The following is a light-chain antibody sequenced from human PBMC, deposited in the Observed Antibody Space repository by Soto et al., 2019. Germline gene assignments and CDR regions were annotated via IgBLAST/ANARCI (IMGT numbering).Light chain of an antibody. CDR2: GNS. CDR1: SSNIGAGYD. Sequence: QLVLTQPPSVSGAPGQRVTISCTGSSSNIGAGYDVHWYQQLPGTAPKLLIYGNSNRPSGVPDRFSGSKSGTSASLAITGLQAEDEADYYCQSYDSSLSERVFGTGTQLTVL. J-gene: IGLJ1*01. V-gene: IGLV1-40*01. CDR3: QSYDSSLSERV.